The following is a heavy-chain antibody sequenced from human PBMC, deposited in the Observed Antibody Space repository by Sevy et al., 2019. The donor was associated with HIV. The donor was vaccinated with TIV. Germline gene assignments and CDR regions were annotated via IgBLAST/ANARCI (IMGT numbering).Heavy chain of an antibody. CDR1: GFTFNNYA. CDR2: ISGGGGGT. J-gene: IGHJ2*01. D-gene: IGHD6-13*01. V-gene: IGHV3-23*01. Sequence: GGSLRLSCAASGFTFNNYAMSWVRQAPGKGLEGKGLEWVSTISGGGGGTYYAGSLRGRFTISRDNSKMKLYLQVNSLRVEDTAAYYCATHYIRDIADGWYFDLWGRGTLVTVSS. CDR3: ATHYIRDIADGWYFDL.